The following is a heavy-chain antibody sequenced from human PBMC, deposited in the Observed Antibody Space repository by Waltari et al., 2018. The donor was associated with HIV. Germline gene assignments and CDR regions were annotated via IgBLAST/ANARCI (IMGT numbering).Heavy chain of an antibody. V-gene: IGHV1-69*01. Sequence: QVQLVQSGAEVKKPGSSVKVSCKASGGTFSSYAISWVRQAPGQGLEWMGGIIPIFGTANYAQKFQGRVTITADESTSTAYMELSSLRSEDTAVYYCARGFTPLPTIVVVPAANSGYYYGMDVWGQGTTVTVSS. J-gene: IGHJ6*02. CDR1: GGTFSSYA. CDR2: IIPIFGTA. D-gene: IGHD2-2*01. CDR3: ARGFTPLPTIVVVPAANSGYYYGMDV.